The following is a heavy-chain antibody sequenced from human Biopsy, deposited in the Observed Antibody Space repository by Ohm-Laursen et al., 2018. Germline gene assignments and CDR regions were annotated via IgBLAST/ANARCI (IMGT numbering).Heavy chain of an antibody. V-gene: IGHV4-59*01. CDR1: GGSISSYQ. CDR3: AREAAIIDPRTRAFDY. Sequence: GTLSLTCTVSGGSISSYQWTWIRQPPGKGLEWIGYLYNTWGTNYNPSLKSRVTISVDTSKNQFSLKLRSVTAEDTAVYYCAREAAIIDPRTRAFDYWGQGTLVTVSS. J-gene: IGHJ4*02. D-gene: IGHD6-25*01. CDR2: LYNTWGT.